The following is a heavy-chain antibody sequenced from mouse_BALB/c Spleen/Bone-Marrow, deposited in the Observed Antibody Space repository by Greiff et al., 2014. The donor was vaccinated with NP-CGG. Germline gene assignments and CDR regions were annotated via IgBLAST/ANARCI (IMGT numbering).Heavy chain of an antibody. CDR3: ASYVYGYYFDY. J-gene: IGHJ2*01. CDR2: IDPANGNT. D-gene: IGHD2-2*01. Sequence: EVQRVESGAELVKPGASVKLSCTASGFNIKDTYMHWVKQRPEQGLEWIGRIDPANGNTKYDPKFQGKPSITADTSSNTAYLQLSSLTSEDTAVYYCASYVYGYYFDYWGQGTTLTVSS. V-gene: IGHV14-3*02. CDR1: GFNIKDTY.